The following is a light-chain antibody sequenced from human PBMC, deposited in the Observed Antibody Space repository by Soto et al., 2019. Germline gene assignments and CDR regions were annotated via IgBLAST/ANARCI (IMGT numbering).Light chain of an antibody. CDR1: QAISIY. J-gene: IGKJ3*01. CDR2: SAS. V-gene: IGKV1-27*01. CDR3: QKYNSAPLT. Sequence: DIQLTQSPPSQSASVGDRVTITSRESQAISIYVAWYQQKPGKIPKLLIFSASTVQSGVPSRFSGSGSGTDFTLTISNLQPEDVATYYCQKYNSAPLTFGPGTKVDLK.